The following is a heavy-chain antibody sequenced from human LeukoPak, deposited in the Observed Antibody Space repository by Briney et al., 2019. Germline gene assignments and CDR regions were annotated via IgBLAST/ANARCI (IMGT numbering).Heavy chain of an antibody. CDR2: IIPIFGTA. J-gene: IGHJ6*02. Sequence: SVKVSCKASGGTFSSYAISWVRQAPGQGLEWMGGIIPIFGTANYAQKFQGRVTITADESTSTAYMELSSLRSEDTAVYYCARITGGYDKLRYYYYYGMDVWGQGTTVTVSS. D-gene: IGHD5-12*01. V-gene: IGHV1-69*13. CDR1: GGTFSSYA. CDR3: ARITGGYDKLRYYYYYGMDV.